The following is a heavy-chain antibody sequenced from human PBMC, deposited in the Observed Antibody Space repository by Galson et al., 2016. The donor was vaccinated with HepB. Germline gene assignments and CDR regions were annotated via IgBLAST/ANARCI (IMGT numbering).Heavy chain of an antibody. J-gene: IGHJ4*02. CDR2: IRSKTDGETT. CDR1: GFTFSNAW. D-gene: IGHD4-17*01. V-gene: IGHV3-15*01. CDR3: TKEYGDYLRRYYFDY. Sequence: SLRLSCAASGFTFSNAWMTWVRLAPGEGLEWVGRIRSKTDGETTDYAAPVKGRLTISRDDSKNTLYLQMNSMKIEDTAVYYCTKEYGDYLRRYYFDYWGQGTLVTVSS.